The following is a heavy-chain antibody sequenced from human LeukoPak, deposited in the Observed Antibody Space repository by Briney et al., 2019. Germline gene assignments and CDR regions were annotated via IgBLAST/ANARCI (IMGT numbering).Heavy chain of an antibody. CDR3: ARASVEHSIVAGDYFTF. Sequence: SETLSLTCAVSGYSINNAHYWAWIRQPPGKGLEWIGNISQSAIASYNPSLKSRVTISLDTSKNHFSLILRSVTAADTAVYFCARASVEHSIVAGDYFTFGGQGTLVTVSS. CDR1: GYSINNAHY. J-gene: IGHJ4*02. CDR2: ISQSAIA. V-gene: IGHV4-38-2*01. D-gene: IGHD2-15*01.